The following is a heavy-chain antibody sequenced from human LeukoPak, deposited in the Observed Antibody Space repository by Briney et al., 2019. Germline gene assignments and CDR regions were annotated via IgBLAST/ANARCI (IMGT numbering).Heavy chain of an antibody. CDR2: ISASGDNT. V-gene: IGHV3-23*01. D-gene: IGHD2-2*01. J-gene: IGHJ4*02. CDR3: AKRFCSATRCFHFDY. Sequence: GGSLRLSCAASGLTFAGYDMSWVRQAPGKGLEWVSTISASGDNTYYAGSVKGRFTISRGNSKNTLYLQMDSLRAEDTAVYYCAKRFCSATRCFHFDYWGQGTLVTVSS. CDR1: GLTFAGYD.